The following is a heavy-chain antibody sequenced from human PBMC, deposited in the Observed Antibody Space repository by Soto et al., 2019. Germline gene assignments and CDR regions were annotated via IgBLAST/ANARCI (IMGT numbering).Heavy chain of an antibody. D-gene: IGHD4-17*01. CDR1: GFIFSAYA. CDR2: ISSSGDST. CDR3: AHPRGYGVFDAVDI. V-gene: IGHV3-23*01. Sequence: GGSLRLSCAASGFIFSAYAMKWVRQAPGKGREWVSAISSSGDSTYYAESVRGRFTISRDNSIKTLYLQMSSLRTEDTAVYYCAHPRGYGVFDAVDIWGQGTMVTVSS. J-gene: IGHJ3*02.